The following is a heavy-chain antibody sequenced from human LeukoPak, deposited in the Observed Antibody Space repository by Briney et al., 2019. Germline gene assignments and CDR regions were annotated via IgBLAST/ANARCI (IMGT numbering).Heavy chain of an antibody. J-gene: IGHJ4*02. CDR3: ARIGYSSSCFDF. CDR1: GFTFSSYG. V-gene: IGHV3-30*02. D-gene: IGHD6-6*01. CDR2: IRYDGSNK. Sequence: GGSLRLSCAASGFTFSSYGMHWVRQAPGKGLEWVAFIRYDGSNKYYADSVKGRFTISRDNSKNTLYLQMNSLRAEDTAVYYCARIGYSSSCFDFWGQGTLDTVSS.